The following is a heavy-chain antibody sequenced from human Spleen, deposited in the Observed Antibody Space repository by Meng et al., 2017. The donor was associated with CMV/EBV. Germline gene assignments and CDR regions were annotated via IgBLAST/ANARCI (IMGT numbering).Heavy chain of an antibody. CDR3: AKDSGIGYCSTTTCPSFDY. CDR2: ISGGGGST. Sequence: GESLKISCAASGFTFSDYYMSWIRRAPGKGLEWVSAISGGGGSTFYADSVKGRFTISRDNSKNTLSLQMNSLRAEDTAVYYCAKDSGIGYCSTTTCPSFDYWGQGTLVTVSS. CDR1: GFTFSDYY. D-gene: IGHD2-2*01. V-gene: IGHV3-23*01. J-gene: IGHJ4*02.